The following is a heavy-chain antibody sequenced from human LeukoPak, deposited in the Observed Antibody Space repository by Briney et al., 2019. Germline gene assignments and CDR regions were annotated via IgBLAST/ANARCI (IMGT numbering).Heavy chain of an antibody. J-gene: IGHJ5*02. D-gene: IGHD2/OR15-2a*01. CDR3: ARDFYASGFYFWFDP. CDR1: GGYTGSHY. V-gene: IGHV4-4*07. CDR2: ISPSGTT. Sequence: SEPLSLTCTVSGGYTGSHYWSWIRQSGGKGLEWIGRISPSGTTHYNPSLGSRVTMSVDTSNNYFSLRLSSVTAADTAVYYCARDFYASGFYFWFDPWGQGILVTVSS.